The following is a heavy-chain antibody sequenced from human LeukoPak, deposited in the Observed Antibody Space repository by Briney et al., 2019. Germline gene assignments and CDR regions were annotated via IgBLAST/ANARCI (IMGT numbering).Heavy chain of an antibody. CDR2: ISSSSSYI. V-gene: IGHV3-21*01. J-gene: IGHJ4*02. CDR3: ARDPRYNWNDVNFDY. Sequence: GGSLRLSCAASGFTFSSYSMNWVRQAPGKGLEWVSPISSSSSYIYYADSVKGRFTISRDNAKNSLYLQMNSLRAEDTAVYYCARDPRYNWNDVNFDYWGQGTLVTVSS. CDR1: GFTFSSYS. D-gene: IGHD1-1*01.